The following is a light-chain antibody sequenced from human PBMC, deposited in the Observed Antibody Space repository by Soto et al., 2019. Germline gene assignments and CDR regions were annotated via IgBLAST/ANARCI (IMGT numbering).Light chain of an antibody. Sequence: EFVLTQSPGTLALSPGERATLSFRASQTVRNNYLAWYQQKHGQAPRLLIYDASSRDTGIPDRFSGGGSGTDFTLTISRLEPEDFEVYYCQQFSSYPLTFGGGTKVDIK. CDR2: DAS. CDR1: QTVRNNY. J-gene: IGKJ4*01. CDR3: QQFSSYPLT. V-gene: IGKV3-20*01.